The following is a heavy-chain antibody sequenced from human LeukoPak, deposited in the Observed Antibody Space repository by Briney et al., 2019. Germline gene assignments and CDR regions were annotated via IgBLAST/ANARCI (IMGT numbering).Heavy chain of an antibody. CDR3: ARGRYSGYGIDS. CDR1: GYTFTSYD. CDR2: MNPYSGNT. Sequence: ASVKVSCKASGYTFTSYDINWVRQATGQGLERMGWMNPYSGNTAYAQKFQGRVTMTGDTSISTAYMELSSLTSEDTAVYYCARGRYSGYGIDSWGQGTLVSVSS. D-gene: IGHD5-12*01. J-gene: IGHJ4*02. V-gene: IGHV1-8*01.